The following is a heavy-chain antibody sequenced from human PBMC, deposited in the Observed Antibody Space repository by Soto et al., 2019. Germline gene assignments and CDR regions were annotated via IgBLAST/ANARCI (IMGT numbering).Heavy chain of an antibody. Sequence: PGGALRLSCAPPGFTFSSYCMHWVRPGPGKGLEWVAVISYDGSNKYYADSVKGRFAISRDNSKNTLYLQMNSLRAEDTAVYYCAKYQNIVVVPAAMGVHMDVWGKGTTVTVSS. V-gene: IGHV3-30*18. CDR1: GFTFSSYC. D-gene: IGHD2-2*01. CDR3: AKYQNIVVVPAAMGVHMDV. CDR2: ISYDGSNK. J-gene: IGHJ6*03.